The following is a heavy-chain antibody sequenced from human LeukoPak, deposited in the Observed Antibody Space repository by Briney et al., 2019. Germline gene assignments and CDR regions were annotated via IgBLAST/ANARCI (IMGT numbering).Heavy chain of an antibody. Sequence: GASVKVSCKSSGYTFTGYYMHWVRQAPGQGLEWMGWSNPNTGGTNYAQKFQGRVTMTRDTSISTAYMELSRLRSDDTAAYYCAREHSSSSGKVFDYWGQGTLVTVSS. CDR2: SNPNTGGT. CDR1: GYTFTGYY. CDR3: AREHSSSSGKVFDY. V-gene: IGHV1-2*02. J-gene: IGHJ4*02. D-gene: IGHD6-6*01.